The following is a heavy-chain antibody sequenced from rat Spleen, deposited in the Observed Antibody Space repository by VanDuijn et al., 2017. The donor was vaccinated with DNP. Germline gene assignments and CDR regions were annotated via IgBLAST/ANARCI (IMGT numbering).Heavy chain of an antibody. D-gene: IGHD4-3*01. CDR2: ISYSGST. CDR1: GSSITSNY. Sequence: EVQLQESGPGLVKPSQPLSLTCSVTGSSITSNYWGWIREFPGNKMQYIGHISYSGSTGYNPSLKSRISITRDTSKNQFFLHLSSVTTEDTAMYFCARFIAGYYFDYWGQGVMVTVSS. CDR3: ARFIAGYYFDY. J-gene: IGHJ2*01. V-gene: IGHV3-1*01.